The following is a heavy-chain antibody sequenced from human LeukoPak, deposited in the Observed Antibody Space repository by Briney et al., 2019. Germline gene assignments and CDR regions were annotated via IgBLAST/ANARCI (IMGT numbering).Heavy chain of an antibody. V-gene: IGHV3-66*01. Sequence: GGSLRLSCAASEFSVGSNYMTWVRQAPGKGLEWVSLIYSGGSTYYADSVKGRFTISRDNPKNTLYLQMNSLRAEDTAVYYCARDSGRWHSGYDNFDYWGQGTLVTVSS. CDR3: ARDSGRWHSGYDNFDY. CDR1: EFSVGSNY. J-gene: IGHJ4*02. CDR2: IYSGGST. D-gene: IGHD5-12*01.